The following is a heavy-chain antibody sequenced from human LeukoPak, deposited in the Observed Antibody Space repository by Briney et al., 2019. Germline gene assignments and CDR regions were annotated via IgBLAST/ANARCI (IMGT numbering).Heavy chain of an antibody. J-gene: IGHJ4*02. CDR1: GGSISSSSYY. D-gene: IGHD4-17*01. Sequence: SETLSLTCSVSGGSISSSSYYWGWIRQPPGKGLEWIGTFHYSGSTYYNPSLKSRVTISVDTSKNQFSLKLNSVTAADTAVYYCARDGTRMGDYGFFDYWGQGTLVTVSS. CDR2: FHYSGST. CDR3: ARDGTRMGDYGFFDY. V-gene: IGHV4-39*07.